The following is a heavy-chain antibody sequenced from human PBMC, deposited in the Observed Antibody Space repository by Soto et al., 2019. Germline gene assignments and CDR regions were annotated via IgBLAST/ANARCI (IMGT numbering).Heavy chain of an antibody. CDR1: GGSISSYY. J-gene: IGHJ5*02. CDR2: IYYSGST. CDR3: ARGVGHWDFWRDHNQQNWFDP. V-gene: IGHV4-59*01. D-gene: IGHD3-3*01. Sequence: SETLSLTCTVSGGSISSYYWIWIRQPPGKGLEWIGYIYYSGSTNYNPSLKSRVTISVDTSKNQFSLKLSSVTAADTAVYYCARGVGHWDFWRDHNQQNWFDPWGQGTLVTVSS.